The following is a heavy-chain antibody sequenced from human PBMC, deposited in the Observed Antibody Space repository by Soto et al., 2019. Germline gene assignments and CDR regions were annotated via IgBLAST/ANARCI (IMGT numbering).Heavy chain of an antibody. CDR3: ARDISFDLEFGYYYDSSGYYTNYFDY. Sequence: GASVKVSCKASGYTFTSYDINWVRQATGQGLEWMGWMNPNSGNTGYAQKFQGRVTMTRNTSISTAYMELSSLRSEDTAVYYCARDISFDLEFGYYYDSSGYYTNYFDYWGQGTLVTVSS. CDR2: MNPNSGNT. V-gene: IGHV1-8*01. CDR1: GYTFTSYD. D-gene: IGHD3-22*01. J-gene: IGHJ4*02.